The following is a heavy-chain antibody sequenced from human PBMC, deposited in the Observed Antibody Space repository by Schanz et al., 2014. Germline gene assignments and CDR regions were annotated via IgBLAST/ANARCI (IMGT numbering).Heavy chain of an antibody. Sequence: QVQLVESGGGVVQPGRSLRLSCAAYGFTLSSYAMHWVRQAPGKGLEWVAVISYDGSNKYYADSVKGRFTISRDNSKNTRYLQMNTLRAADTAVYYCARDSGPYYDKSMDVWGQGTTVAVSS. D-gene: IGHD3-9*01. CDR3: ARDSGPYYDKSMDV. V-gene: IGHV3-30-3*01. J-gene: IGHJ6*02. CDR1: GFTLSSYA. CDR2: ISYDGSNK.